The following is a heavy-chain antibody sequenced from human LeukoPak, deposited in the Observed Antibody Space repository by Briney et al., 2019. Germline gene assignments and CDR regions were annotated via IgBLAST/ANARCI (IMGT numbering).Heavy chain of an antibody. Sequence: GGSLRLSCAASGFTFSSYAMLWVRQAPGKGLEWVAVISYDGSNKYYADSVKGRFTISRDNSKNTLYLQMNSLRAEDTAVYYCHHSSGYYLGPGPFDYWGQGTLVTVSS. D-gene: IGHD3-22*01. CDR3: HHSSGYYLGPGPFDY. CDR2: ISYDGSNK. CDR1: GFTFSSYA. J-gene: IGHJ4*02. V-gene: IGHV3-30*14.